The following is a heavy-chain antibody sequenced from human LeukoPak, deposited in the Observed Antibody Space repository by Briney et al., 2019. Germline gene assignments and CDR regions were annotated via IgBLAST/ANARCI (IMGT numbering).Heavy chain of an antibody. CDR2: ISSSGSTI. J-gene: IGHJ1*01. CDR3: ARDVGGSGSYVYFQH. V-gene: IGHV3-48*03. CDR1: GFTFSSYE. D-gene: IGHD3-10*01. Sequence: GGSLRLSCEASGFTFSSYEMNWVRQAPGKGLEWVSYISSSGSTIYYADSVKGRFTISRDNAKNSLYLQMNSVRAEDTAVYYCARDVGGSGSYVYFQHWGQGTLVTVSS.